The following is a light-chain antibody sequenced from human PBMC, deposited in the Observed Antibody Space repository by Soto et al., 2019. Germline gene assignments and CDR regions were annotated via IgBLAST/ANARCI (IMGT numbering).Light chain of an antibody. J-gene: IGLJ3*02. CDR2: EVS. V-gene: IGLV2-14*01. CDR1: GSDVGGYNY. Sequence: QSVLTQPASVSGSPGQSITLSCTGTGSDVGGYNYVSWYQQHPGKAPKLIIFEVSNRPSGVSNRFSASKSGNTASLTISGLQADDEAVYYCSSYASITFGVFGGGTKLTVL. CDR3: SSYASITFGV.